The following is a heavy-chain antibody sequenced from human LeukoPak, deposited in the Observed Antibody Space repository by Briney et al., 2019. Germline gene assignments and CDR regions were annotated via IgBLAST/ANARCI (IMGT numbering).Heavy chain of an antibody. D-gene: IGHD3-10*01. Sequence: ASVKVSCKASGYTFTSYDINWVRQASGQGLEWMGWMNPNSGNTGYAQKFQGRVTMTGNTSISTAYMELSSLRSEDTAVYYCAREGPPGSGSYYLYYYYMDVWGKGTTVTVSS. CDR2: MNPNSGNT. V-gene: IGHV1-8*01. CDR3: AREGPPGSGSYYLYYYYMDV. CDR1: GYTFTSYD. J-gene: IGHJ6*03.